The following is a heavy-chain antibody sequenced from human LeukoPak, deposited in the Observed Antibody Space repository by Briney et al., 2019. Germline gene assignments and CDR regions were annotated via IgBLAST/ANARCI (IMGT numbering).Heavy chain of an antibody. V-gene: IGHV4-59*08. CDR3: ARHKGGSYRNLDY. D-gene: IGHD1-26*01. CDR1: SGSISSYY. Sequence: SDTLSLTCTVSSGSISSYYWRWIRQPPGKGQVWIGYIYYSGSTNYNPCLKSRVSISVDTSKNQFSLKLSSVTAADTAVYYCARHKGGSYRNLDYWGQGTLVTVSS. J-gene: IGHJ4*02. CDR2: IYYSGST.